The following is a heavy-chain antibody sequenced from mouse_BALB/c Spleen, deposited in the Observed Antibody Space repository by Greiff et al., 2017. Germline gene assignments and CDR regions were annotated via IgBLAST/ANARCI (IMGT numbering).Heavy chain of an antibody. V-gene: IGHV3-8*02. Sequence: VQLKESGPSLVKPSQTLSLTCSVTGDSITSGYWNWIRKFPGNKLEYMGYISYSGSTYYNPSLKSRISIPRDTAKNQSYLQLISVTTEDTAAYDCARGDDYDVDWDFDVWGAGTTVTVSS. CDR2: ISYSGST. J-gene: IGHJ1*01. D-gene: IGHD2-4*01. CDR1: GDSITSGY. CDR3: ARGDDYDVDWDFDV.